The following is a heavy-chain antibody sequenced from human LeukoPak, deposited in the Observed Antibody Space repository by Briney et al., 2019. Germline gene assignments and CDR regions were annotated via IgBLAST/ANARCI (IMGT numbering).Heavy chain of an antibody. CDR2: IYTSGST. V-gene: IGHV4-4*07. CDR3: AREGITGTVGWFDP. D-gene: IGHD1-20*01. CDR1: GGSISSYY. J-gene: IGHJ5*02. Sequence: SETLSLTCTVSGGSISSYYGSWIRQPAGKGLEWIGRIYTSGSTNYNPSLKSRVTISVDKSKNQFSLKLSSVTAADTAVYYCAREGITGTVGWFDPWRQGTLVTVSS.